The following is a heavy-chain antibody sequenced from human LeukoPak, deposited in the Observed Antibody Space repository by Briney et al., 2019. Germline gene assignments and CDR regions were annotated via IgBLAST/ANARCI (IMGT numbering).Heavy chain of an antibody. CDR2: IRYDAGNI. V-gene: IGHV3-30*02. D-gene: IGHD3-10*01. CDR1: GFPFGSYG. CDR3: AKDELWFGELLPFDY. J-gene: IGHJ4*02. Sequence: GGSLRLSCAASGFPFGSYGMHWVRQAPGKGLEWVAYIRYDAGNIYHADSVKGRFTISRDNSKNTLYLQMNSLRAEDTAVYYCAKDELWFGELLPFDYWGQGTLVTVSS.